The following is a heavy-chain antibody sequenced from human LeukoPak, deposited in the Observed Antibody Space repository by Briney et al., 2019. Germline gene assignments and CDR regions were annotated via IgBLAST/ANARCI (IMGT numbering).Heavy chain of an antibody. Sequence: ASVKVSCKASGYTFTGYYMHWVRQAPGQRLEWMGWINAGNGNTKYSQKFQGRVTITRDTSASTAYMELSSLRSEDTAVYYCARETGYSGYVPFDYWGQGTLVTVSS. CDR3: ARETGYSGYVPFDY. J-gene: IGHJ4*02. CDR1: GYTFTGYY. CDR2: INAGNGNT. V-gene: IGHV1-3*01. D-gene: IGHD5-12*01.